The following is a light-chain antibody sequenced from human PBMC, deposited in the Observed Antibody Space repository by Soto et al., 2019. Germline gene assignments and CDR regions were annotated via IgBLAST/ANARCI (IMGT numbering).Light chain of an antibody. CDR2: DAS. J-gene: IGKJ1*01. CDR3: QQNYSYPWT. V-gene: IGKV1-5*01. Sequence: IRMTQSPSTLSASVGDRVTIPCRASQSISGWLAWYQQKPGKPPKLLIYDASSLEGGVPSRFSGSGSGTEFTLTISSLHPDDFATYYCQQNYSYPWTFGQGTNV. CDR1: QSISGW.